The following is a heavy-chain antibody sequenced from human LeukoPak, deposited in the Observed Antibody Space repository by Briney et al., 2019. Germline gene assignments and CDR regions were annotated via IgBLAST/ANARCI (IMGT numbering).Heavy chain of an antibody. CDR3: AREVVPAASGGHGMDV. V-gene: IGHV3-30-3*01. J-gene: IGHJ6*02. CDR2: ISYDGSNK. D-gene: IGHD2-2*01. Sequence: PGGSLRLSCAASGFTFSSYEMNWVRQAPGKGLEWVAVISYDGSNKYYADSVKGRFTISRDNSKNTLYLQMNSLRAEDTAVYYCAREVVPAASGGHGMDVWGQGTTVTVSS. CDR1: GFTFSSYE.